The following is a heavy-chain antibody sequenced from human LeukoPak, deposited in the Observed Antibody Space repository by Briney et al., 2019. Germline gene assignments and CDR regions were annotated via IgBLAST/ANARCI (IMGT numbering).Heavy chain of an antibody. Sequence: PGGSLRLSCAASGXTFSNYWVHWVRQAPGKGLVWVSRINYDGTTTGYADSVKGRFTISRDNAKNTLYLQMNSLRAEDTAVYYCARRDVFDIWGQGTMVTVSS. J-gene: IGHJ3*02. CDR2: INYDGTTT. V-gene: IGHV3-74*01. CDR3: ARRDVFDI. CDR1: GXTFSNYW.